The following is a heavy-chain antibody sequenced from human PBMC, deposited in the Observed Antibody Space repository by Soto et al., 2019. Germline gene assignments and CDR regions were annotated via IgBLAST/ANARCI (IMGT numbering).Heavy chain of an antibody. CDR1: GLTFSRYA. CDR3: AKVWSVLALYYFDY. D-gene: IGHD3-3*01. Sequence: EVQLLESGGGLVQPGGSLRLSCAASGLTFSRYAMSWVRQAPGKGLEWVSAISGGGDSTYYADSVKGRFTISRDNSKNTLSLQMNSLRAEDTAVYYCAKVWSVLALYYFDYWGQGTLVTVSS. J-gene: IGHJ4*02. CDR2: ISGGGDST. V-gene: IGHV3-23*01.